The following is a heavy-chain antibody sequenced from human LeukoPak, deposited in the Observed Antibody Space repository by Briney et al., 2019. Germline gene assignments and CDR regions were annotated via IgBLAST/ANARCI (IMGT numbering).Heavy chain of an antibody. V-gene: IGHV4-59*01. Sequence: SETLSLTCTVSGGSISSDYWSWIRQPPGKGLEWRGYIYYSGSTNYNPSLKSRVTISVDTSKNQFSLKLSSVTAADTAVYYCAGRDYYDSSGYHDAFDIWGQGTMVTVSS. CDR1: GGSISSDY. D-gene: IGHD3-22*01. CDR2: IYYSGST. CDR3: AGRDYYDSSGYHDAFDI. J-gene: IGHJ3*02.